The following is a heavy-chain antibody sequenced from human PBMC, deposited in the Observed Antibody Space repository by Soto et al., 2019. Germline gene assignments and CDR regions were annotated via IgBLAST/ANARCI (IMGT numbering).Heavy chain of an antibody. CDR1: GFTFTRYS. J-gene: IGHJ1*01. V-gene: IGHV3-21*06. D-gene: IGHD2-2*01. CDR2: ISSTTNYI. Sequence: SLRLSCAASGFTFTRYSMNWVRQAPGQGLEWVSSISSTTNYIYYGDSMKGRFTISRDNAKNSVYLEMNSLRAEDTAVYYCARESEDLPSNLDQWGQGTLVTVS. CDR3: ARESEDLPSNLDQ.